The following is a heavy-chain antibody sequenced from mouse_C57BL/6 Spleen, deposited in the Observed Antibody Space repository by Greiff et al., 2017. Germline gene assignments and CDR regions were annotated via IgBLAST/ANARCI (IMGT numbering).Heavy chain of an antibody. CDR3: AREGYSTCMDY. CDR1: GYTFTSYW. CDR2: IYPGSGST. D-gene: IGHD2-5*01. Sequence: VQLVESGAELVKPGASVKMSCKASGYTFTSYWITWVKQRPGQGLEWIGDIYPGSGSTNYNEKFKSKATLTVDTSSSTAYMQLSSLTSEDSAVYYCAREGYSTCMDYWGQGTSVTVSS. V-gene: IGHV1-55*01. J-gene: IGHJ4*01.